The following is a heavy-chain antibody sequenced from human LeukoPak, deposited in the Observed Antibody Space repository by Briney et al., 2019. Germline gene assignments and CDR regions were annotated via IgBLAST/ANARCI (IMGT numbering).Heavy chain of an antibody. CDR3: AREPVYDYVWGSYRDY. CDR2: IYSGGST. J-gene: IGHJ4*02. CDR1: GFTFSSYA. V-gene: IGHV3-53*01. Sequence: GGSLRLSCAASGFTFSSYAMSWVRQAPGKGLEWVSVIYSGGSTYYADSVKGRFTISRDNSKNTLYLQMNSLRAEDTAVYYCAREPVYDYVWGSYRDYWGQGTLVTVSS. D-gene: IGHD3-16*02.